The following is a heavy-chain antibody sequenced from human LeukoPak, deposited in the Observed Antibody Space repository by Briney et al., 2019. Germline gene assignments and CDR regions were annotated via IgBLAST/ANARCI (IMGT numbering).Heavy chain of an antibody. Sequence: GGSLRLSCAASGFTFSNAWMSWVRQAPAKGLEWVGRIKSKTDGGTTDYAAPVKGRFTISRDDSKNTLYLQMNSLKTEDTAVYYCTTDLAGAAAGYYYYYMDVWGKGTTVTVSS. D-gene: IGHD6-13*01. CDR3: TTDLAGAAAGYYYYYMDV. V-gene: IGHV3-15*01. CDR1: GFTFSNAW. J-gene: IGHJ6*03. CDR2: IKSKTDGGTT.